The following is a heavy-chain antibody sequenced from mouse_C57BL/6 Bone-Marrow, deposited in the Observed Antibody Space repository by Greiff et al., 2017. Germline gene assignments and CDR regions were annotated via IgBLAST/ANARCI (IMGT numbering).Heavy chain of an antibody. D-gene: IGHD1-1*01. V-gene: IGHV14-4*01. CDR3: TTRGVITTVGGYFDY. CDR2: IDPENGDT. Sequence: EVQLQQSGAELVRPGASVKLSCTASGFNIKDDYMHWVKQRPEQGLEWIGWIDPENGDTEYASKFQGKATITADTSSNTAYLQLSSLSSEDTAVYYCTTRGVITTVGGYFDYWGQGTTLTGSS. J-gene: IGHJ2*01. CDR1: GFNIKDDY.